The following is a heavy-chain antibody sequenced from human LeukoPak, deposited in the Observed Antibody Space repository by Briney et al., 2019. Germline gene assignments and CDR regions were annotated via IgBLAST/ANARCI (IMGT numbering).Heavy chain of an antibody. CDR3: AKAHAPNYYYYYYGMDV. V-gene: IGHV3-23*01. J-gene: IGHJ6*02. D-gene: IGHD1-1*01. Sequence: GGSLRLSCAASGFTFSSYAMSWVRQAPGKGLEWVSAISGSGGSTYYADSVKGRFTISRDNSKNTLYLQMDSLRAEDTAVYYCAKAHAPNYYYYYYGMDVWGQGTTVTVSS. CDR1: GFTFSSYA. CDR2: ISGSGGST.